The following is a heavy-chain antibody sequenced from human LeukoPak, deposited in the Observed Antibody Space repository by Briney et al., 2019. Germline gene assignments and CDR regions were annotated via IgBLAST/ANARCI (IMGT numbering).Heavy chain of an antibody. CDR2: IYHSGST. CDR1: GGSISSSNW. CDR3: ARDQTYYDYVWGSYRYTYFDY. Sequence: SGTLSLTCAVSGGSISSSNWWSWVRQPPGKGLEWIGEIYHSGSTNYNPSLKSRVTISVDKSKNQFSLKLSFVTAADTAVYYCARDQTYYDYVWGSYRYTYFDYWGQGTLVTVSS. V-gene: IGHV4-4*02. D-gene: IGHD3-16*02. J-gene: IGHJ4*02.